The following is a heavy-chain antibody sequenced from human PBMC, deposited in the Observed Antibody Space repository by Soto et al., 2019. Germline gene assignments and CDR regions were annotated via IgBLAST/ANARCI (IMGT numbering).Heavy chain of an antibody. D-gene: IGHD6-13*01. CDR1: GDLFNNYA. Sequence: QVQLVQSGAEVKEPGSSVKVSCKATGDLFNNYAFNWVRQAPGQGLEWMGRISPLFSTTNYAQKFQGRVKIGADELTTIVYLEVSNLESEDTAMYCCAAYASVAAAGYFNFWGQGTLVTVSP. J-gene: IGHJ4*02. V-gene: IGHV1-69*01. CDR2: ISPLFSTT. CDR3: AAYASVAAAGYFNF.